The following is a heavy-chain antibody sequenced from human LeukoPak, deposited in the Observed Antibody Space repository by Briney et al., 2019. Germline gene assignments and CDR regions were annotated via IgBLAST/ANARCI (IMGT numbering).Heavy chain of an antibody. V-gene: IGHV4-59*13. CDR2: VYYSGST. CDR1: GGSITSYY. CDR3: ARAPYTSGFYFFDS. D-gene: IGHD3-22*01. Sequence: PSETLSLTCTVSGGSITSYYWSWIRQPPGKGLEWIGYVYYSGSTTYNPSLKSRVTISVDTSKNQFSLKLSSVTAADTAVYYCARAPYTSGFYFFDSWGQGTLVTVSS. J-gene: IGHJ4*02.